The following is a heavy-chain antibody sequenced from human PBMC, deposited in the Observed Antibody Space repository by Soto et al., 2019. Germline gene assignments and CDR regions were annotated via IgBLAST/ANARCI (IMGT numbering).Heavy chain of an antibody. CDR1: GFSLPTDRVG. V-gene: IGHV2-5*02. J-gene: IGHJ4*02. CDR3: AHAYGGRSLY. CDR2: IYWDDTK. Sequence: QITLKESGPTLVKPTQTLTLTCTFSGFSLPTDRVGVGWIRQPPGKALEWLAVIYWDDTKTYRPSLKRRLTITKDTSKTQVALTMTVMDPVDTATYYCAHAYGGRSLYWGQGTLVTVSS. D-gene: IGHD1-26*01.